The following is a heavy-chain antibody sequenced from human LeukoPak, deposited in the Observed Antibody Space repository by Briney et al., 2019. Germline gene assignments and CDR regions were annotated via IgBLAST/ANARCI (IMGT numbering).Heavy chain of an antibody. D-gene: IGHD1-26*01. CDR1: GFTFDDHT. CDR3: ARGFSGSYYY. V-gene: IGHV3-43*02. CDR2: ISANGATI. J-gene: IGHJ4*02. Sequence: GGSLRLSCAASGFTFDDHTIHWVRQPPGKGLEWVSLISANGATIYYADSVKGRFTISRDNAKNSVYLQMNSLRAEDTAVYYCARGFSGSYYYWGQGTLVTVSS.